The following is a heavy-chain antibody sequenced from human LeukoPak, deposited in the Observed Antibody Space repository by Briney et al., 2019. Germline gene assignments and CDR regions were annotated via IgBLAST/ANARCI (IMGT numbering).Heavy chain of an antibody. Sequence: GESLKISCKGSGYSFTSYWIGWVRQMPGKGLEWMGIIYPGDSYTRYSPSFQGLVTISVDKSISTTYLQWSSLKASGTAMYYCARRDGSIKGVDMWGQGTMVTVSS. CDR3: ARRDGSIKGVDM. CDR1: GYSFTSYW. D-gene: IGHD1-26*01. J-gene: IGHJ3*02. CDR2: IYPGDSYT. V-gene: IGHV5-51*01.